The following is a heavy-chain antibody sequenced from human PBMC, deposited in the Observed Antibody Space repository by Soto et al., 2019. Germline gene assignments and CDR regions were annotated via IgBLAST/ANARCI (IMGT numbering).Heavy chain of an antibody. D-gene: IGHD3-9*01. CDR3: ARSFSFEYYYYGMDV. J-gene: IGHJ6*02. CDR2: IIPIFGTA. V-gene: IGHV1-69*13. CDR1: GGTFSSYA. Sequence: ASVKVSCKASGGTFSSYAISWVRQAPGQGLEWMGGIIPIFGTANYAQKFQGRVTITADESTSTAYMELSSLRSEDTAGYYCARSFSFEYYYYGMDVWGQGTTVTVSS.